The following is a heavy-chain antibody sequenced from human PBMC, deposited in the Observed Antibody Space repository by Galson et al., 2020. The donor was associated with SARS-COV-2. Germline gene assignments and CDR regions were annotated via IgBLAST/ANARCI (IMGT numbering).Heavy chain of an antibody. Sequence: ETSETLSLTCSVSDVSMTSYYWSWIRQPPGKGLEWIGYNSYSGSTSYNPSLRSRVTILVDLPKNQFSLNLSSVTAADTAVYYCARDPAPLYGDNYYYGMDVWGRGTTVTVSS. CDR1: DVSMTSYY. J-gene: IGHJ6*02. D-gene: IGHD4-17*01. CDR2: NSYSGST. V-gene: IGHV4-59*01. CDR3: ARDPAPLYGDNYYYGMDV.